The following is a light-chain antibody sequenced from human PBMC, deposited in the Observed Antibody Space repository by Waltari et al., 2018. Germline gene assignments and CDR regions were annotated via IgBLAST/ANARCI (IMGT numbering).Light chain of an antibody. CDR2: DTH. Sequence: QSVLTQPPSVSASPGQKVTISCPGSSSTIGHHSVSWYQQLPGTAPKLLIYDTHKRPSGIPARFSGSKSGTSATLGITGLQTGDEADYYCGTWDSSLSAAVFGGGTKLTVL. V-gene: IGLV1-51*01. J-gene: IGLJ2*01. CDR1: SSTIGHHS. CDR3: GTWDSSLSAAV.